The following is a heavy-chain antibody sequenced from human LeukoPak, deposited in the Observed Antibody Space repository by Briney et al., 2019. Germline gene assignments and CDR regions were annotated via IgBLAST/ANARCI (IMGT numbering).Heavy chain of an antibody. CDR3: ARAQEGCSRASCYLEP. CDR1: GASISSTNW. J-gene: IGHJ5*02. D-gene: IGHD2-2*01. Sequence: PSETLSLTCAISGASISSTNWWIWVRQPPGKGLEWIGEMHHSGRTNYNPSLKSRITISVDKSKNQVFLRLNSVAAADTALYYCARAQEGCSRASCYLEPWGQGTLVTVSS. V-gene: IGHV4-4*02. CDR2: MHHSGRT.